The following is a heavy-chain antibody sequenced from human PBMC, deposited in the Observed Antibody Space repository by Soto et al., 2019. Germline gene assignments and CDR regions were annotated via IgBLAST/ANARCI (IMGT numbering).Heavy chain of an antibody. CDR3: FRENCFSYHGMDV. D-gene: IGHD2-15*01. Sequence: QLVESGGGLVQPGGSLTLSCAGSGFAFSGSTIHWVRQASGKGLEWVGRIRSKANSFATAYAASVKGRFIISRDDSKTTAYLQMNSLKIEDTAVYYCFRENCFSYHGMDVWGQGTTVTVSS. CDR2: IRSKANSFAT. J-gene: IGHJ6*02. CDR1: GFAFSGST. V-gene: IGHV3-73*02.